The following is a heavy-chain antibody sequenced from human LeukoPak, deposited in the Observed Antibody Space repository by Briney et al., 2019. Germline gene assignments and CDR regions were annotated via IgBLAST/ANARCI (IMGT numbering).Heavy chain of an antibody. J-gene: IGHJ6*03. V-gene: IGHV4-61*02. CDR2: IYTSGST. CDR1: GGSISSGSYY. D-gene: IGHD3-10*01. CDR3: ASGLWFGEFPYHYYYMDV. Sequence: SETLSLTCTVSGGSISSGSYYWSWIRQPAGKGLEWIGRIYTSGSTNYNPSLKSRVTISVDTSKNQFSLKLSSVTAADTAVYYCASGLWFGEFPYHYYYMDVWGKGTTVTVSS.